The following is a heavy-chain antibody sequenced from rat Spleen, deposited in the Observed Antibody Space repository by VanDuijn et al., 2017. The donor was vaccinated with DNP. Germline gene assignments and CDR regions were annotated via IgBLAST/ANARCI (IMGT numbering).Heavy chain of an antibody. J-gene: IGHJ2*01. D-gene: IGHD1-11*01. CDR3: AKGPNFGGYSDFFDY. CDR2: ISYDGLTT. V-gene: IGHV5-7*01. Sequence: EVQLVESDGGLVQPGRSLKLSCAASGFTFSDYYMAWVRQAPTKGLEWVATISYDGLTTYYRDSVRGRFTISRDNAQNTLYLQMDKLGSEDTAIVYCAKGPNFGGYSDFFDYWGQGVMVTVSS. CDR1: GFTFSDYY.